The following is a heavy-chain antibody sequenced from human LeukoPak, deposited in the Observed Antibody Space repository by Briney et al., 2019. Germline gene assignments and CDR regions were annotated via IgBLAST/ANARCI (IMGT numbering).Heavy chain of an antibody. V-gene: IGHV5-51*01. J-gene: IGHJ4*02. CDR1: GYSFTSYW. CDR3: ARHVPLYYYDSSGYNYFDY. Sequence: GESLKISCKGSGYSFTSYWIGWVRQMPGKGLEWMGIIYPGDSDTRYSPSFQGQVTIPADKSISTAYLQWSSLKASDTAMYYCARHVPLYYYDSSGYNYFDYWGQGTLVTVSS. CDR2: IYPGDSDT. D-gene: IGHD3-22*01.